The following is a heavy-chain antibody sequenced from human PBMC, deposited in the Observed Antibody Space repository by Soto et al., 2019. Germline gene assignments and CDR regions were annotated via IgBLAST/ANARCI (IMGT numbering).Heavy chain of an antibody. CDR1: GVTFSSYS. V-gene: IGHV3-23*01. J-gene: IGHJ4*02. D-gene: IGHD3-10*01. CDR2: ISSSGSSI. Sequence: GGSLRLSCAASGVTFSSYSMTWVRQAPGKGLEWVSGISSSGSSIHYVDSVKGRFTISRDNSKNTLNLQMNNLRAEDTAIYYCRRLIGRNYFDSWGQATQVTVSS. CDR3: RRLIGRNYFDS.